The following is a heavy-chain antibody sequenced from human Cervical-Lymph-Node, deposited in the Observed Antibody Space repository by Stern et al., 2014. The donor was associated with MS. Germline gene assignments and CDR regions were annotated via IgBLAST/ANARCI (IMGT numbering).Heavy chain of an antibody. J-gene: IGHJ4*02. Sequence: VQLVESGGGVVQPGRSLRLSCAASGFTFSSYGMHWVRQAPGKGLEWVAVIWYDGSNKYYADSVKCRFTISRDNSKNTLYLQMNSLRAEDTAVYYCARDSYSSSWYNYFDYWGQGTLVTVSS. V-gene: IGHV3-33*01. D-gene: IGHD6-13*01. CDR2: IWYDGSNK. CDR1: GFTFSSYG. CDR3: ARDSYSSSWYNYFDY.